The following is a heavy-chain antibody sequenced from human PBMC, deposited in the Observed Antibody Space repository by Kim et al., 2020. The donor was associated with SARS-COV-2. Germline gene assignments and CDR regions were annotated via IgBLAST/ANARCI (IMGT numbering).Heavy chain of an antibody. Sequence: SETLSLTCTVSGGSISSYYWSWIRQPPGKGLEWIGYIYYSGSTNYNPSLKSRVTISVDTSKNQFSLKLSSVTAADTAVYYCVRERRRGVVVAGWFDPWGQGTLVTVSS. CDR2: IYYSGST. CDR1: GGSISSYY. D-gene: IGHD2-15*01. J-gene: IGHJ5*02. V-gene: IGHV4-59*13. CDR3: VRERRRGVVVAGWFDP.